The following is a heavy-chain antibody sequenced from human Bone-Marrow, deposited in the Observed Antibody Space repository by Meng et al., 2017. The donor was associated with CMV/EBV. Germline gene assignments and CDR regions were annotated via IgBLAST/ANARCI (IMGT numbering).Heavy chain of an antibody. D-gene: IGHD3-10*01. CDR1: GFTFSSYN. J-gene: IGHJ4*02. V-gene: IGHV4-38-2*01. Sequence: ESLKISCAASGFTFSSYNMNWARQAPGKGLEWIGSIYHSGITFYNPSLKSRITISVDTSKNFFSPNLSSVTAADTAVYYCAKTQLLWFGKSVVWGQGRLVTVSS. CDR3: AKTQLLWFGKSVV. CDR2: IYHSGIT.